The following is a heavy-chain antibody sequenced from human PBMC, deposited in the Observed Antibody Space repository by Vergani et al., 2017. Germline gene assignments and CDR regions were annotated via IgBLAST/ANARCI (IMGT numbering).Heavy chain of an antibody. D-gene: IGHD6-13*01. CDR1: GFTFDDYA. Sequence: EVQLVESGGGLAQPGRSLRLSCAASGFTFDDYAMHWVRQAPGKGLEWVSGISWNSGSIGYADSVKGRFTISRDNAKNSLYLQMNSLRAEDTALYYCAKGGDSSSWYEVDYWGQGTLVTVSS. CDR2: ISWNSGSI. J-gene: IGHJ4*02. CDR3: AKGGDSSSWYEVDY. V-gene: IGHV3-9*01.